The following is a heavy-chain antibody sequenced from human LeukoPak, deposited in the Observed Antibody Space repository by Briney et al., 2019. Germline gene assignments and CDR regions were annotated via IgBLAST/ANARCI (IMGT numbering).Heavy chain of an antibody. CDR2: ISYDGSNK. D-gene: IGHD3-3*01. J-gene: IGHJ4*02. CDR1: GFTFSSYG. Sequence: ARSLRLSCAASGFTFSSYGMHWVRQAPGKGLEWVAVISYDGSNKYYADSVKGRFTISRDNSKNTLYLQMNSLRAEDTAVYYCARDGGYDFWSGYYQDYWGQGTLVTVSS. CDR3: ARDGGYDFWSGYYQDY. V-gene: IGHV3-30*03.